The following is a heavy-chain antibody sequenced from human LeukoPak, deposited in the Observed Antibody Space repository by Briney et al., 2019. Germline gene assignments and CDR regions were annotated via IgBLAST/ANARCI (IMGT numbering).Heavy chain of an antibody. CDR2: IYTSGST. CDR3: ARDLNYYDSSGYSYYYMDV. J-gene: IGHJ6*03. Sequence: SETLSLTCTVSGGSISSYYWSWIRQPAGKGLEWIGRIYTSGSTNYNPSLKSRVTMSVDTSKNQFSLKLSSVTAADTAVYYCARDLNYYDSSGYSYYYMDVWGKGTTVTVSS. CDR1: GGSISSYY. D-gene: IGHD3-22*01. V-gene: IGHV4-4*07.